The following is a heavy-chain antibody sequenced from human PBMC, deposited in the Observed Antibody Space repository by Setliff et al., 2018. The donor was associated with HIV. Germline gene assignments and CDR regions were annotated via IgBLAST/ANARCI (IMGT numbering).Heavy chain of an antibody. V-gene: IGHV3-72*01. CDR1: GFTFSDHY. D-gene: IGHD1-26*01. CDR2: TRNKANSYTT. J-gene: IGHJ4*02. CDR3: ARELSGTYFDY. Sequence: LRLSCASPGFTFSDHYMDWVRQAPGKGLEWVGRTRNKANSYTTEYAASVKGRFTISRDDSKNSLYLQMNSLKTEDTAVYYCARELSGTYFDYWGQGILVTVPQ.